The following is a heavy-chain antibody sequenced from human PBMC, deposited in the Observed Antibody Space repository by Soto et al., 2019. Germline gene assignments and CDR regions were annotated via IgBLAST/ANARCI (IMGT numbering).Heavy chain of an antibody. J-gene: IGHJ6*03. V-gene: IGHV4-59*01. D-gene: IGHD4-17*01. CDR1: GGSISSYY. CDR3: ARDRKDYGDYVEYYYYMDV. Sequence: SETLSLTCTFSGGSISSYYWSLIRQPPGKGLEWIGYIYYSGSTNYNPSLKSRVTISVDTSKNQFSLKLSSVTAADTAVYYCARDRKDYGDYVEYYYYMDVWGKGTTVTVSS. CDR2: IYYSGST.